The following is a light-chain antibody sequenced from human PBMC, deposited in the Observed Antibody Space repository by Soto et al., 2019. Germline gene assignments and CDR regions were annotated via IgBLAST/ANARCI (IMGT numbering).Light chain of an antibody. CDR3: QSYDSILTAVV. CDR1: SPNIGANFG. J-gene: IGLJ2*01. V-gene: IGLV1-40*01. Sequence: QSVLTQPPSVSGAPGQRVTIFCTGRSPNIGANFGVQWYQQLPGAAPKLLIHVNTNRPSGVPDRFSASKSGTSAFLAITGLQAEDEADYYCQSYDSILTAVVFGGGTKVTVL. CDR2: VNT.